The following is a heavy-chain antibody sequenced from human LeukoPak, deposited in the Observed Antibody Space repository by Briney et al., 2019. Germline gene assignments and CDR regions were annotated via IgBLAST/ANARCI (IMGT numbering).Heavy chain of an antibody. CDR2: ISSSSSYI. J-gene: IGHJ4*02. CDR3: ARESQIATSFDY. Sequence: PGGSLRLSCAASGFTFSSYSMNWVRKAPGKGLEWVSSISSSSSYIYYADSVKGRFTISRDNAKNSLYLQMNTLRAEDTAVYYCARESQIATSFDYWGQGTLVTVSS. V-gene: IGHV3-21*01. CDR1: GFTFSSYS. D-gene: IGHD1-26*01.